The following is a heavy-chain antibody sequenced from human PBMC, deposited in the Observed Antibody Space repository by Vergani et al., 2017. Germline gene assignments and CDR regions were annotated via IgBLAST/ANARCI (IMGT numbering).Heavy chain of an antibody. J-gene: IGHJ6*03. D-gene: IGHD3-16*02. V-gene: IGHV1-69*01. CDR3: TRAYYDYVWGSYRPSHYYYYMDV. CDR1: GGTFSSYA. CDR2: IIPIFGTA. Sequence: QVQLVQSGAEVKKPGSSVKVSCKASGGTFSSYAISWVRQAPGQGLEWMGGIIPIFGTANYAQKFQGRVTITADESTSTAYMELSSLRTEDTAVYYFTRAYYDYVWGSYRPSHYYYYMDVWGKGTTVTVSS.